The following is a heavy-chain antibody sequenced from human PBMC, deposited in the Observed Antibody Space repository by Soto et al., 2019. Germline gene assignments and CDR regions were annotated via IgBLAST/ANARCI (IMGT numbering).Heavy chain of an antibody. J-gene: IGHJ4*02. V-gene: IGHV1-18*01. CDR3: ERRSLDGMEFDY. CDR2: ISAYNGKT. Sequence: QVQLVQSGAEVKKPGASVKVSCKASGYTFTSYGISWVRQAPGQVLEWMGWISAYNGKTNYAQKLQGRVTMTTDTATSTAYMELRILRSDDKAVDYCERRSLDGMEFDYWGQGTLVTVSS. D-gene: IGHD6-19*01. CDR1: GYTFTSYG.